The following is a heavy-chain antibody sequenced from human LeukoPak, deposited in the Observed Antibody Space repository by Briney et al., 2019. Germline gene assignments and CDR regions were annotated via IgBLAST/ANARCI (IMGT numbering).Heavy chain of an antibody. CDR2: IYYSGST. CDR3: ASSFTSIGKLDP. V-gene: IGHV4-39*07. CDR1: GGSISSSGYY. J-gene: IGHJ5*02. Sequence: PSETLSLTCTVSGGSISSSGYYWGWSRQPPGKGLEWIGTIYYSGSTYYNPSLKSRVTISVDTSKNQFSLKLTSVTAADTAVYYCASSFTSIGKLDPWGQGTLVTVSS. D-gene: IGHD3-22*01.